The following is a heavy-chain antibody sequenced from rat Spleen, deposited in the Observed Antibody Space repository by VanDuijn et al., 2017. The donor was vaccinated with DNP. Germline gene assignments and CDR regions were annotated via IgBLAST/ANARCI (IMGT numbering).Heavy chain of an antibody. V-gene: IGHV3-3*01. CDR3: ARSGDSTYIYFDY. D-gene: IGHD1-2*01. CDR1: AYSITSSFR. CDR2: VDGAGST. Sequence: EVQLQASGPGLVKPSQSLSLTCSVTAYSITSSFRWNWIRKFPGNKLEWMGYVDGAGSTNYNPSLKSRISITRDTSKNQFFLQVTSVTTEDTATYNCARSGDSTYIYFDYWGQGVMVTVSS. J-gene: IGHJ2*01.